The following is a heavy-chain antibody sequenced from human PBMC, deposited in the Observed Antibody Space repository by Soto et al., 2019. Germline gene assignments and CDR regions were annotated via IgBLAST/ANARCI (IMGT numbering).Heavy chain of an antibody. Sequence: ASVKVSCKVSGYTLTELSMHWVRQAPGKGLEWMGGFDPEDGETIYAQKFQGRVTMTEDTSTDTAYMELSSLRSEDTAVYYCATDFQVATELSTGDYFDYWGQGTLVTVSS. CDR3: ATDFQVATELSTGDYFDY. CDR1: GYTLTELS. D-gene: IGHD5-12*01. V-gene: IGHV1-24*01. J-gene: IGHJ4*02. CDR2: FDPEDGET.